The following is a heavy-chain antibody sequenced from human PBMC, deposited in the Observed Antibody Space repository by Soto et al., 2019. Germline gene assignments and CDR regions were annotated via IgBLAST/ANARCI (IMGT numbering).Heavy chain of an antibody. J-gene: IGHJ5*02. CDR1: GFTGSSKY. V-gene: IGHV3-53*01. CDR2: IWSAGFT. D-gene: IGHD2-15*01. Sequence: SGGSLRLSCAASGFTGSSKYMTWVRQAPGKGLEWVSIIWSAGFTYYADSVKGRFTISRDNSKNTVYLQMNSLRIGDSAVYYCARELPPDLWGQGTLVTVS. CDR3: ARELPPDL.